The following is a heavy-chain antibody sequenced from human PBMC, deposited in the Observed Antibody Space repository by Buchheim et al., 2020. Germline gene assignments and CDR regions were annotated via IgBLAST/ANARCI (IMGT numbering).Heavy chain of an antibody. D-gene: IGHD2-21*02. Sequence: QVQLVESGGGVVQPGRSLRLSCAASGFTFSSYGMHWVRQAPGKGLEWVAVISYDGSNKYYADSVKGRFTISRDNSKNTLYLQMNSLRAEDTAVYYCAKGEHIVVVTALFDYWGQGTL. V-gene: IGHV3-30*18. J-gene: IGHJ4*02. CDR1: GFTFSSYG. CDR2: ISYDGSNK. CDR3: AKGEHIVVVTALFDY.